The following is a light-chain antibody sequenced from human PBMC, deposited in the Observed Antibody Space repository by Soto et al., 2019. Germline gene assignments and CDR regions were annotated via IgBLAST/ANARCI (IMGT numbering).Light chain of an antibody. CDR1: SSDVGGYNS. V-gene: IGLV2-14*01. J-gene: IGLJ3*02. CDR3: AAWDDSLSGPV. CDR2: EVS. Sequence: QSALTQPASVSGSPGQSITISCTGTSSDVGGYNSVSWYQQHPGRVPELMIYEVSNRPSGVSNRFSGSKSGNTASLTISGLQAEDEADYYCAAWDDSLSGPVFGGGTKVTVL.